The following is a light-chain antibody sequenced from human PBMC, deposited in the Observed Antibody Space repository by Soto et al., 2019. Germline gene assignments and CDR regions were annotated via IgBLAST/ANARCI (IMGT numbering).Light chain of an antibody. CDR1: QSVSSY. CDR2: DAS. CDR3: QQRSNWPPSIT. J-gene: IGKJ5*01. Sequence: EIVLTQSPATLSLSTGERATHSCRASQSVSSYLAWYQQKPGQAPRLLIYDASNRATGIPARFSGSGSGTDFTLTISSLEPEDFAVYYCQQRSNWPPSITFGQGTRLEI. V-gene: IGKV3-11*01.